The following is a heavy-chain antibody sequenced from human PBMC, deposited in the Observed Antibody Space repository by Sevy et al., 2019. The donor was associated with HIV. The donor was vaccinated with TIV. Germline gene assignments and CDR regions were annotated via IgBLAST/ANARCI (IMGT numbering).Heavy chain of an antibody. CDR3: ARDKTILEGRYGMDV. CDR2: ITSGSSYI. D-gene: IGHD3-3*01. V-gene: IGHV3-21*01. CDR1: GFTFSSYN. Sequence: GGSLRLSCAASGFTFSSYNINWVRQAPGKGLEWVSSITSGSSYIFYADSVKGRFTTSRDNAKNSLYLQMNSLRAEDTAVYYCARDKTILEGRYGMDVWGQWTTVTVSS. J-gene: IGHJ6*02.